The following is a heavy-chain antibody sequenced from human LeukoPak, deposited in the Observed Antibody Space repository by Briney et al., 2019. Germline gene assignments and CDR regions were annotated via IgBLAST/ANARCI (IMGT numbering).Heavy chain of an antibody. CDR2: ISGSSGYI. D-gene: IGHD3-16*01. V-gene: IGHV3-21*04. Sequence: GGSLRLSCAASGFTFSSYSLNWVRQAPGKGLEWVSSISGSSGYIYYADSVKGRFTISRDNAKNSLYLQMSNLRAEDTAVYFCARGGGLDVWGQGATVTVSS. CDR3: ARGGGLDV. CDR1: GFTFSSYS. J-gene: IGHJ6*02.